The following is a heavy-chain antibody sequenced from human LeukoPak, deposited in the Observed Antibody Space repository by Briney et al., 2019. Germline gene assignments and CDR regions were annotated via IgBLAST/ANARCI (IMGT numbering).Heavy chain of an antibody. D-gene: IGHD1-26*01. V-gene: IGHV4-59*08. CDR3: ARHRVGLDAFDI. CDR1: GGSISSYY. J-gene: IGHJ3*02. Sequence: SETLSLTCTVSGGSISSYYWSWIRQPPGKGLEWIGYIYYSGSTNYNPSLKSRVTMSVDTSKNQFSLKLSSVTAADTAVYYCARHRVGLDAFDIWGQGTMVTVSS. CDR2: IYYSGST.